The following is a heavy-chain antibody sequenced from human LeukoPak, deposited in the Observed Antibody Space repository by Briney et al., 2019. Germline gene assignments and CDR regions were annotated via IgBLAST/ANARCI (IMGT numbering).Heavy chain of an antibody. Sequence: PGGSLRLSCAASGFTFSSSSMNWVRQAPGKGLEWVSYISSSSSTIHYAESVKGRFTISRDNAKNSLYLQMNSLRDEDTAVCYCAREMAHYFDSSGYSFWGQGTLVTVSS. CDR1: GFTFSSSS. CDR3: AREMAHYFDSSGYSF. D-gene: IGHD3-22*01. CDR2: ISSSSSTI. V-gene: IGHV3-48*02. J-gene: IGHJ4*02.